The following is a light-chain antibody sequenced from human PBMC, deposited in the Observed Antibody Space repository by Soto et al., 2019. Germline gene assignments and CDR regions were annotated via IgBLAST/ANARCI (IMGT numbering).Light chain of an antibody. Sequence: QSVLTQPPSVSGAPGQRVTISCTGSSSNSGAGYDVHWYQQLPGTAPKLLIYGNSNRPSGIPDRFSGSKSGTSASLAITGLQAEDEADYYCQYYDSSLSGVVFGGGTKLTVL. CDR2: GNS. J-gene: IGLJ2*01. CDR3: QYYDSSLSGVV. V-gene: IGLV1-40*01. CDR1: SSNSGAGYD.